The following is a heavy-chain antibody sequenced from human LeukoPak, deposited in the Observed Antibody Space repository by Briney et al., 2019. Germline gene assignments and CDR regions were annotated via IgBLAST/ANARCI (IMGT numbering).Heavy chain of an antibody. CDR1: GFTFDDYG. CDR2: INWNGDTT. D-gene: IGHD6-19*01. V-gene: IGHV3-20*04. J-gene: IGHJ4*02. Sequence: GGSLRLSCAASGFTFDDYGMSWVRQAPGKGLEWLSYINWNGDTTTYADSVKGRFTISRDNTKNSLYLQMNSLRAEDTAVYYCAREDSSGWAGVYYFDYWGQGTLVTVSS. CDR3: AREDSSGWAGVYYFDY.